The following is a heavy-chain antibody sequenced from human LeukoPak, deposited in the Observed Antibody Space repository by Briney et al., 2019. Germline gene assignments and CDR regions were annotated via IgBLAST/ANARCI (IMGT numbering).Heavy chain of an antibody. D-gene: IGHD4/OR15-4a*01. CDR3: ARIMRVDYGTYYFDY. CDR1: GFTFSDHY. CDR2: ARNRGNGYTT. Sequence: GGSLRLSCAASGFTFSDHYIDWARQAPRKGLEWVGRARNRGNGYTTQYAASVKGRFTFSRDDSENTVYLQMNSLKTEDTAVYFCARIMRVDYGTYYFDYWGQGTLVTVSS. V-gene: IGHV3-72*01. J-gene: IGHJ4*02.